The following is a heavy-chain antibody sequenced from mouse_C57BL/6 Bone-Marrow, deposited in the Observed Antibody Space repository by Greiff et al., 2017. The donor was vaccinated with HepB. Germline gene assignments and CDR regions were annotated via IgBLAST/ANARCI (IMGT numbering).Heavy chain of an antibody. J-gene: IGHJ2*01. Sequence: DVKLVESGGGLVQPGGSLSLSCAASGFTFTDYYMSWVRQPPGKALEWLGFIRNKANGYTTEYSASVKGRFTISRDNSQSILYLQMNALRAEDSATYYCARSLYYDYDVDYWGQGTTLTVSS. V-gene: IGHV7-3*01. CDR1: GFTFTDYY. D-gene: IGHD2-4*01. CDR3: ARSLYYDYDVDY. CDR2: IRNKANGYTT.